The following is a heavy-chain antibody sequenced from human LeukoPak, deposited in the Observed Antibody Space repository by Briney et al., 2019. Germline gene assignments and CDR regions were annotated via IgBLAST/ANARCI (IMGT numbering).Heavy chain of an antibody. CDR2: IRSKAYGGTK. J-gene: IGHJ6*03. V-gene: IGHV3-49*04. CDR1: GFTFGDYA. D-gene: IGHD3-3*01. CDR3: TSYDFWSGLYYYYYMDV. Sequence: PGGSLRLSCTVSGFTFGDYAMSWVRQAPGKGLEWVGFIRSKAYGGTKEYAASVKGRFTISRDDSKSIAYLQMNSLKTEDTAVYYCTSYDFWSGLYYYYYMDVWGKGTTVTVSS.